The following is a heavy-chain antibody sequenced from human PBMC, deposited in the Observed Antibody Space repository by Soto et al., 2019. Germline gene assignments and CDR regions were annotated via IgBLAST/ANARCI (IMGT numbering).Heavy chain of an antibody. CDR2: IIPILGIA. D-gene: IGHD3-10*01. J-gene: IGHJ4*02. CDR3: SVSTYGSVLPPAYYFDY. CDR1: GGTFSSYT. V-gene: IGHV1-69*02. Sequence: SVKVSCKASGGTFSSYTISWVRQAPGQGLEWMGRIIPILGIANYAQKFQGRVTITADKSTSTAYMELSSLRSEDTAVYYCSVSTYGSVLPPAYYFDYWGQGTLVTVSS.